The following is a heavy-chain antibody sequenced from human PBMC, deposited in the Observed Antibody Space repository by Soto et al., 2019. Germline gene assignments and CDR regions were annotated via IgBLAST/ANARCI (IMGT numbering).Heavy chain of an antibody. D-gene: IGHD3-3*01. CDR1: GFTFSRHT. J-gene: IGHJ4*02. CDR3: AREVYYDFWSGFNTHPYYFDD. CDR2: I. Sequence: QVQLVESGGGVVQPGRSLRLSCAASGFTFSRHTMHWVRQAPGKGLEWVAAIKGRFTISRDNSKNTLYLQMNSLSSEDTAVHPCAREVYYDFWSGFNTHPYYFDDWGQGTLVTVSS. V-gene: IGHV3-30*04.